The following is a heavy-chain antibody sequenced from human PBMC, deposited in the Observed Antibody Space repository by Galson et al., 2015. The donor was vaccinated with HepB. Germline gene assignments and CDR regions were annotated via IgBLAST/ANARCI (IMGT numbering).Heavy chain of an antibody. CDR3: ARDLGITGYYFAY. CDR1: GFTFSSYG. Sequence: SLRLSCAASGFTFSSYGMHWVRQAPGKGLEWVAVIWYDGSNKYYADSVKGRFTISRDNSKNTLYLQMNSLRAEDTAVYYCARDLGITGYYFAYWGQGTLVTAPS. D-gene: IGHD3-9*01. V-gene: IGHV3-33*01. CDR2: IWYDGSNK. J-gene: IGHJ4*02.